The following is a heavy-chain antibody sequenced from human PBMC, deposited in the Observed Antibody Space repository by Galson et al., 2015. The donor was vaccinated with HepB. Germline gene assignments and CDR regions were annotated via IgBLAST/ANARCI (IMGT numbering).Heavy chain of an antibody. CDR1: RYTFIDYH. D-gene: IGHD1-26*01. J-gene: IGHJ4*02. CDR3: TTLGGGNYGCPY. Sequence: SVKVSCKASRYTFIDYHMHWVRQAPGQGLEWMGRINPDSGGTNYAQKFQGRVTMTRDTSISTAYMELSRLTSDDTAVFYCTTLGGGNYGCPYWGQGTLVTVSS. V-gene: IGHV1-2*06. CDR2: INPDSGGT.